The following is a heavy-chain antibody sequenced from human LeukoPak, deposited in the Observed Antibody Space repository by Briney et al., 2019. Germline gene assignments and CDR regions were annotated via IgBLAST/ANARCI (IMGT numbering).Heavy chain of an antibody. V-gene: IGHV1-8*01. CDR2: MNPNIGNT. CDR1: GYTFTSYD. CDR3: ARVGTFGGVIDY. Sequence: ASVKVSCKASGYTFTSYDINWVRQATGQGLEWMGWMNPNIGNTGYAQKFQGRVTMTRNTSISTAYMELSSLRSEDTAVYYCARVGTFGGVIDYWGQGTLVTVSS. J-gene: IGHJ4*02. D-gene: IGHD3-16*01.